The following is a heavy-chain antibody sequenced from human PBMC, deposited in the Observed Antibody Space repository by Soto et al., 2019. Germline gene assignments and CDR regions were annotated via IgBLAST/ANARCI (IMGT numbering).Heavy chain of an antibody. D-gene: IGHD6-13*01. CDR3: ARTAYGQQQAKFDY. V-gene: IGHV4-34*01. CDR2: INHSGST. CDR1: GGSFSGYY. Sequence: SETLSLTCAVYGGSFSGYYWSWVRQPPGKGLEWIGEINHSGSTNYNPSLKSRVTISVDTYKNQFSLKLSSVTAADTAVYYCARTAYGQQQAKFDYWGQGTLVTVSS. J-gene: IGHJ4*02.